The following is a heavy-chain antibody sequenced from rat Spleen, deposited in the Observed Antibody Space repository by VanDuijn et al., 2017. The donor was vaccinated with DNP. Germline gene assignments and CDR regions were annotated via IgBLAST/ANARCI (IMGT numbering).Heavy chain of an antibody. CDR2: ISYSGFT. CDR1: GYSITSNY. Sequence: EVLLQESGPGLVKPSQSLSLTCSVTGYSITSNYWAWIRKFPGSQMEWMGYISYSGFTNYNPSLKSRISITRDTSKNQFFLQVNSVTTEDTATYYCASRLPFAYWGQGTLVTVSS. V-gene: IGHV3-1*01. J-gene: IGHJ3*01. CDR3: ASRLPFAY. D-gene: IGHD1-4*01.